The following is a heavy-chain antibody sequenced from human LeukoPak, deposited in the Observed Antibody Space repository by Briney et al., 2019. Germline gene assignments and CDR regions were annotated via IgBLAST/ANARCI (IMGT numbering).Heavy chain of an antibody. J-gene: IGHJ4*02. V-gene: IGHV3-53*01. CDR1: GFIVSSNY. CDR3: ARHFSPMVREGIHHSFDY. CDR2: IYSGGST. Sequence: GGSLRLSCAASGFIVSSNYMSWVRQAPGKGLEWVSVIYSGGSTYYADSVKGRFTISRDNSKNTLYLQMNSLRAEDTAVYYCARHFSPMVREGIHHSFDYWGQGTLVTVSS. D-gene: IGHD3-10*01.